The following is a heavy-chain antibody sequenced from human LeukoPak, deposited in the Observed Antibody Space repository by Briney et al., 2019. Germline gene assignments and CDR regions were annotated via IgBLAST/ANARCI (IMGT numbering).Heavy chain of an antibody. Sequence: GGSLRLSCAASGFTFSSYWMSWVRQAPGKGLEWVANIKQDGSEKYYVDSVKGRFTISRDNAKNSLYLQMNSLRAEDTAVYYCASVPAAGAFDIWGRGTMVTVSS. V-gene: IGHV3-7*01. CDR1: GFTFSSYW. D-gene: IGHD6-25*01. CDR3: ASVPAAGAFDI. CDR2: IKQDGSEK. J-gene: IGHJ3*02.